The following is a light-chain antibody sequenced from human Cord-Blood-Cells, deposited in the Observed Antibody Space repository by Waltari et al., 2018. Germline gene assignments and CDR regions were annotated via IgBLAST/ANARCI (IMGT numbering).Light chain of an antibody. CDR1: SSDVGSYNL. CDR2: EGS. CDR3: CSYAGSSTFVV. V-gene: IGLV2-23*03. J-gene: IGLJ2*01. Sequence: QSALTQPASVSGSPGQSITISCTGTSSDVGSYNLVSWYQQHPGKAPKLMIYEGSKRPSVVSNRFSGSKSGNTASLTISGLQAEDEADYYCCSYAGSSTFVVFGVGTKLTVL.